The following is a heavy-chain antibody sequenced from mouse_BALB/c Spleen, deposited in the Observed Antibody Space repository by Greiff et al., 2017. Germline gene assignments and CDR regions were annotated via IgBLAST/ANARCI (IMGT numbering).Heavy chain of an antibody. Sequence: QVQLKQSGAELVRPGTSVKISCKASGYTFTNYWLGWVKQRPGHGLEWIGDIYPGGGYTNYNEKFKGKATLTADTSSSTAYMQLSSLTSEDSAVYFCARGDRGYYFDYWGQGTTLTVSS. CDR1: GYTFTNYW. D-gene: IGHD3-3*01. CDR3: ARGDRGYYFDY. V-gene: IGHV1-63*02. CDR2: IYPGGGYT. J-gene: IGHJ2*01.